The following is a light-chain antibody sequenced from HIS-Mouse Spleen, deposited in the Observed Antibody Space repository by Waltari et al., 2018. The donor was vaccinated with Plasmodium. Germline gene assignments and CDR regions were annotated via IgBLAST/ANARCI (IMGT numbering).Light chain of an antibody. CDR2: EVS. Sequence: QSALTQPPSASGSPGQSVTISCTGTSSDVGGYNYVSWYQQHPGNAPKLMIYEVSKRPSGFPDRFSGSKAGNTASLTVSGLQAEDEADYYCSSYAGSNNLVFGGGTKLTVL. CDR1: SSDVGGYNY. V-gene: IGLV2-8*01. J-gene: IGLJ2*01. CDR3: SSYAGSNNLV.